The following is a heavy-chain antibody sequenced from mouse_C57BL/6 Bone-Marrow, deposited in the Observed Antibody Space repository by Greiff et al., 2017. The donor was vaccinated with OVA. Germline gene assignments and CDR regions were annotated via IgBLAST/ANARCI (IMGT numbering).Heavy chain of an antibody. CDR2: INPNNGGT. V-gene: IGHV1-18*01. CDR1: GYTFTDYN. J-gene: IGHJ2*01. Sequence: EVQRVESGPELVKPGASVKIPCKASGYTFTDYNMDWVKQSHGKSLEWIGDINPNNGGTIYNQKFKGKATLTVDKSSSTAYMELRSLTSEDTAVYYCARGDYYGSSYLDYWGQGTTLTVSS. CDR3: ARGDYYGSSYLDY. D-gene: IGHD1-1*01.